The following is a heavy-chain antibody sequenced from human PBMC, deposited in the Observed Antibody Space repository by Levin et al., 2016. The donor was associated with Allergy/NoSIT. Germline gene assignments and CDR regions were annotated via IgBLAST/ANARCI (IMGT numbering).Heavy chain of an antibody. CDR3: ARVVVVAATPQYYFDY. CDR2: IYHSGST. J-gene: IGHJ4*02. V-gene: IGHV4-4*02. Sequence: SETLSLTCAVSGGSISSSNWWSWVRQPPGKGLEWIGEIYHSGSTNYNPSLKSRVTISVDKSKNQFSLKLSSVTAADTAVYYCARVVVVAATPQYYFDYWGQGTLVTVSS. D-gene: IGHD2-15*01. CDR1: GGSISSSNW.